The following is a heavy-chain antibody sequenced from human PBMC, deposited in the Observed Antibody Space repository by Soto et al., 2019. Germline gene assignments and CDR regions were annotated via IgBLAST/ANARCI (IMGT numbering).Heavy chain of an antibody. Sequence: ASVKVSCKASGYTFTSYYMHLVRQAPGQGLEWMGIINPSGGSTSYAQKFQGRVTMTRDTSTSTVYMELSSLRSEDTAVYYCASLTSMVRGLYGMDVWGQGTTVTVSS. V-gene: IGHV1-46*01. CDR2: INPSGGST. CDR3: ASLTSMVRGLYGMDV. D-gene: IGHD3-10*01. CDR1: GYTFTSYY. J-gene: IGHJ6*02.